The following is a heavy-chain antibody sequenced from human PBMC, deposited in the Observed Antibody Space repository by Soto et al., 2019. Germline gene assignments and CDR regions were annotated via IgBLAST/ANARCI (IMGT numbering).Heavy chain of an antibody. V-gene: IGHV3-23*01. J-gene: IGHJ4*02. CDR3: TTWLTAHFDY. D-gene: IGHD2-21*02. CDR1: GFTFSSYT. Sequence: GVLRLSCAASGFTFSSYTLNWVRRAPGKGLEWVATSSDRRTGNTHYSDSVRGRFTLSRDYSRNILFLQMDSLRADDTALYYCTTWLTAHFDYWGRGTQVTVSS. CDR2: SSDRRTGNT.